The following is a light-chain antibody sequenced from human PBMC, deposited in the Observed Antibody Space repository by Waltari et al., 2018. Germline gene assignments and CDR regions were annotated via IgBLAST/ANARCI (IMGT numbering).Light chain of an antibody. CDR1: QSVITY. CDR2: AAS. V-gene: IGKV1-39*01. J-gene: IGKJ2*01. Sequence: DIQMTQSPSSLSASVGDRVTITCRASQSVITYLNWYQQDPGKAPKLLIYAASSLQSGVPSRFSGSGSGTDFTLTISNLQPGDFATYYCQQSYNNPRTFGQGTKLEIK. CDR3: QQSYNNPRT.